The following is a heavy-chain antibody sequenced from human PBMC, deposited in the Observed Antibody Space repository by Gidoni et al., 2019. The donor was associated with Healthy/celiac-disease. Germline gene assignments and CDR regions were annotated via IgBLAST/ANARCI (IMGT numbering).Heavy chain of an antibody. Sequence: QVQLVQSGAEVKKPGASVKVSCKASVYTFPSYGISWVRQAPGQGLEWMGWISADNGNTNYAQKLQGRVTMTTDTSTSTAYMELRSLRSDDTAVYYCARDYYDSSGYSGVDYWGQGTLVTVSS. CDR3: ARDYYDSSGYSGVDY. D-gene: IGHD3-22*01. CDR1: VYTFPSYG. V-gene: IGHV1-18*01. CDR2: ISADNGNT. J-gene: IGHJ4*02.